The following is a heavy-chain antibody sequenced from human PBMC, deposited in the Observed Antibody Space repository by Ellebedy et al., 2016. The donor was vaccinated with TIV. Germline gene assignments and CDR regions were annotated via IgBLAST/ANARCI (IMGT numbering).Heavy chain of an antibody. J-gene: IGHJ4*02. CDR2: ISSSSSYI. V-gene: IGHV3-21*01. CDR3: AGSGSYHLFLFDY. CDR1: GFTVSSNY. Sequence: GGSLRLXCAASGFTVSSNYMNWVRQAPGKGLEWVSSISSSSSYIYYADSVKGRFTISRDNAKNSLYLQMNSLRAEDTAVYYCAGSGSYHLFLFDYWGQGTLVTVSS. D-gene: IGHD1-26*01.